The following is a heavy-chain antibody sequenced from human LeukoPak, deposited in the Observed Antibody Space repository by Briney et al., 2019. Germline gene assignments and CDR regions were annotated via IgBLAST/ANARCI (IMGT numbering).Heavy chain of an antibody. J-gene: IGHJ4*02. D-gene: IGHD2-2*01. V-gene: IGHV1-2*02. CDR2: INPNSGGT. CDR1: GYTFTGYY. Sequence: GASVKVSCKASGYTFTGYYMHWVRQAPGQGLEWMGWINPNSGGTNYAQKLQGRVTMTTDTSTSTAYMELRSLTSDDTAVYYCARVPLGQYQLPYYFDYWGQGTLVTVSS. CDR3: ARVPLGQYQLPYYFDY.